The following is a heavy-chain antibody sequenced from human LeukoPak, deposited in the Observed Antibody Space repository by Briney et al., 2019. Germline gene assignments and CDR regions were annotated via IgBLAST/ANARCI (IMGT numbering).Heavy chain of an antibody. Sequence: PGGSLRLSCAASGFTFSSYWMSWVRQAPGKGLEWVANIKYDGSEKYYVDSVKGRFTISRDNAKDSLYLQMNSLRAEDTAVYYCAREGGTNWDYDYWGQGTLATASS. D-gene: IGHD7-27*01. J-gene: IGHJ4*02. V-gene: IGHV3-7*01. CDR1: GFTFSSYW. CDR3: AREGGTNWDYDY. CDR2: IKYDGSEK.